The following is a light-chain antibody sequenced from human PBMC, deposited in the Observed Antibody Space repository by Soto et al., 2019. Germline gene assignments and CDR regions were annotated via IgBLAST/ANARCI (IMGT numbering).Light chain of an antibody. CDR1: QSISSW. CDR2: KAS. J-gene: IGKJ3*01. V-gene: IGKV1-5*03. CDR3: QQYNSYSLT. Sequence: DIQMTQSPSTLSASVGDRVTITCRASQSISSWLAWYQQKPGKAPKLLIHKASSLESGVPSRFSGSGSGTEFTLTISSLQPDDFATYYCQQYNSYSLTFGPGTKVDNK.